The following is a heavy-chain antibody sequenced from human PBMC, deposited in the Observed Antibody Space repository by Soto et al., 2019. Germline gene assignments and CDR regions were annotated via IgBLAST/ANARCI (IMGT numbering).Heavy chain of an antibody. V-gene: IGHV1-18*01. Sequence: ASVKVSCKASGYTFTSYGISWVRQAPGQGLEWMGWISAYNGNTNYAQKLQGRVTMTTDTSTSTAHMELRSLRSDDTAVYYCARNQYSSSWYGFDPWGQGTLVTVSS. CDR1: GYTFTSYG. D-gene: IGHD6-13*01. CDR2: ISAYNGNT. CDR3: ARNQYSSSWYGFDP. J-gene: IGHJ5*02.